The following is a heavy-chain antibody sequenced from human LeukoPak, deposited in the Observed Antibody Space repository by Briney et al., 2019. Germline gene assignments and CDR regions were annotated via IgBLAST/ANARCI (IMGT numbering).Heavy chain of an antibody. Sequence: PSETLSLTCTVSGGSISSYYWSWIRQPPGKGLEWIGYIYYSGSTNYNPSLKSRVTISVDTSKNQFSLKLSPVTAADTAVYYCARDSSSGFDYWGQGTLVTVSS. CDR1: GGSISSYY. V-gene: IGHV4-59*01. J-gene: IGHJ4*02. CDR3: ARDSSSGFDY. D-gene: IGHD6-6*01. CDR2: IYYSGST.